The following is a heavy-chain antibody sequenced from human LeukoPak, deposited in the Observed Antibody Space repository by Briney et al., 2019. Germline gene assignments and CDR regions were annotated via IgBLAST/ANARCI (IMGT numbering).Heavy chain of an antibody. J-gene: IGHJ4*02. CDR3: ARDLRSSGYYAFDY. V-gene: IGHV3-21*01. CDR2: ISSSSSYI. CDR1: GFTFISYA. D-gene: IGHD3-22*01. Sequence: AGGSLRLSCAASGFTFISYAIHWVRQAPGKGLEWVSFISSSSSYIYYADSVKGRFTISRDNAKNSLYLQMNSLRAEDTAVYYCARDLRSSGYYAFDYWGQGTLVTVSS.